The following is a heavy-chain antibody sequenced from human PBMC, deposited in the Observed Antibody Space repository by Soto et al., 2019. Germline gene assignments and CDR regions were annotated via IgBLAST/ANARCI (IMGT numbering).Heavy chain of an antibody. J-gene: IGHJ6*02. CDR2: IKGEGSER. V-gene: IGHV3-7*03. CDR1: GFTLSSYW. CDR3: ARDGCTSASCDVYGMDV. Sequence: GGSLSLSCEAFGFTLSSYWMGWVRQAPGKGLEWEANIKGEGSERHYVDTVKGRFIISRDNAKNSLFLQMSSLRVEDTAVYYCARDGCTSASCDVYGMDVWGQGTTVTVSS. D-gene: IGHD2-2*01.